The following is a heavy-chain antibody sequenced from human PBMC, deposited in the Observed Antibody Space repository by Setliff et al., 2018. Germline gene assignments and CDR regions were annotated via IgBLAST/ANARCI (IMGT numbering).Heavy chain of an antibody. Sequence: SETLSLTCTVSGASVTNINYYWGLIRQPPGKGLEWIGSSFYSGRTFYNPSLKSRVTISVDTSKNQFSLTLSSVTAACTAVYYCARASSGWYSAYYYYMDFWGKGTTVTVSS. CDR3: ARASSGWYSAYYYYMDF. D-gene: IGHD6-19*01. CDR1: GASVTNINYY. CDR2: SFYSGRT. J-gene: IGHJ6*03. V-gene: IGHV4-39*01.